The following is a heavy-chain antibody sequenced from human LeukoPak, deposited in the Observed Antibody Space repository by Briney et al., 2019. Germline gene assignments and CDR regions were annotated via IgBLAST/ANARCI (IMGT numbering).Heavy chain of an antibody. D-gene: IGHD6-19*01. CDR1: GFTFSSYS. CDR2: ISSSSSTI. V-gene: IGHV3-48*01. Sequence: GGSLRLSCAASGFTFSSYSMNWVRQAPGKGLEWVSYISSSSSTIYYADSVKGRFTISRDNAKNSLYLQMNSLRAEDTAVYYCARDRSSGKRYFQHWGQGTLVTVSS. J-gene: IGHJ1*01. CDR3: ARDRSSGKRYFQH.